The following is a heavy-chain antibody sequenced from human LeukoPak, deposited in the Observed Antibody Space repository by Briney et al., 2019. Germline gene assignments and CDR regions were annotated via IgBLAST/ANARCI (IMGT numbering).Heavy chain of an antibody. D-gene: IGHD6-6*01. CDR3: ARLIAARHYFDY. CDR1: GYSFTSYG. CDR2: IIPIFGTA. Sequence: SVKVSCKTSGYSFTSYGISWVRQAPGQGLEWMGGIIPIFGTANYAQKFQGRVTITADKSTSTAYMELSSLRSEDTAVYYCARLIAARHYFDYWGQGTLVTVSS. V-gene: IGHV1-69*06. J-gene: IGHJ4*02.